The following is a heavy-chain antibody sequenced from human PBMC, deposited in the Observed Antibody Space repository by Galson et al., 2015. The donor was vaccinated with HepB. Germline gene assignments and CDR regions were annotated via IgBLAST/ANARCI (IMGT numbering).Heavy chain of an antibody. D-gene: IGHD3-22*01. CDR3: ASDYYDRLYDMHV. V-gene: IGHV1-69*13. J-gene: IGHJ6*02. CDR2: IIPIFGTA. CDR1: GGTFSSYA. Sequence: SVKDSCKASGGTFSSYAINWVRQAPGQGLEWIGGIIPIFGTANYAQKFQGRVTITADESTGTAYMELSSLRSEDTAVYFCASDYYDRLYDMHVWGQGTTVTVSS.